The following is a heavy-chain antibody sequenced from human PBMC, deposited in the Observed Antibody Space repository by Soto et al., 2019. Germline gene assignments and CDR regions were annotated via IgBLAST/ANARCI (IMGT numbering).Heavy chain of an antibody. V-gene: IGHV1-8*01. CDR2: MNPNSGKT. CDR3: ATPPGSYYNYYYYYGMDV. CDR1: GYTFTSYG. Sequence: ASVKVSCKASGYTFTSYGINWVRQATGQGLEWMGRMNPNSGKTDYAQKFQGRVTITRNKSTSTAYMELSSLRSEDTAVYYCATPPGSYYNYYYYYGMDVWGQGTTVTVSS. D-gene: IGHD3-10*01. J-gene: IGHJ6*02.